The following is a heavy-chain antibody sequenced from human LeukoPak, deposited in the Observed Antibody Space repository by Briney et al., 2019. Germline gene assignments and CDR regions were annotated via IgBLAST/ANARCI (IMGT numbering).Heavy chain of an antibody. J-gene: IGHJ6*03. Sequence: ASVKVSCKASGYTFTSYDINWVRQATGQGLEWMGWMNPNSGNTGYAQKFQGRVTMTRNTSISTAYMELSSLRSEDTAVYYCARRYIYYYYMEVWGKGTTVTISS. CDR2: MNPNSGNT. V-gene: IGHV1-8*01. D-gene: IGHD5-18*01. CDR1: GYTFTSYD. CDR3: ARRYIYYYYMEV.